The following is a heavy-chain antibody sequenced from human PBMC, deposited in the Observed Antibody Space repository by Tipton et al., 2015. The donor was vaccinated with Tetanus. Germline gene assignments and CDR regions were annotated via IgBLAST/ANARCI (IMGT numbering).Heavy chain of an antibody. CDR3: AGEDSVVAFAFNV. CDR2: IHYSGNT. V-gene: IGHV4-30-4*01. Sequence: TLSLTCTVSGDSLNSDDYSWTWIRQPPGKGLEWIGHIHYSGNTRYNASLESRVTISVDTSKNHFSLKLTSVTAADTAVYYCAGEDSVVAFAFNVWGQGTVVTVSS. CDR1: GDSLNSDDYS. D-gene: IGHD2-21*01. J-gene: IGHJ3*01.